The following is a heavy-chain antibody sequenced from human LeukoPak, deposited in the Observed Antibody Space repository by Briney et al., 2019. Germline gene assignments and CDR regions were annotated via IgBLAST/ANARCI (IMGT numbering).Heavy chain of an antibody. J-gene: IGHJ4*02. Sequence: PGGFLRLSCAASGFTFDDYAMHWVRQAPGKGLEWVSGISWNSGSIGYADSMKGRFTISRDNSNNTLYLQMNSLRAEDTAVYYCARGMAVDYWGQGALVTVSS. CDR2: ISWNSGSI. V-gene: IGHV3-9*01. D-gene: IGHD2-8*01. CDR1: GFTFDDYA. CDR3: ARGMAVDY.